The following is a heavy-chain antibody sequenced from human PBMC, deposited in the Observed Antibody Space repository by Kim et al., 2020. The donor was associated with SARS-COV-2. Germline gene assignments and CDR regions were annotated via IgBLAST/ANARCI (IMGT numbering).Heavy chain of an antibody. Sequence: KWYNDYSPSVKGRITNNPDTSKNHFSLQLNSVSPDDTAVYYCARGYAFDIWGPGTLVTVSS. J-gene: IGHJ3*02. CDR2: KWYN. CDR3: ARGYAFDI. V-gene: IGHV6-1*01.